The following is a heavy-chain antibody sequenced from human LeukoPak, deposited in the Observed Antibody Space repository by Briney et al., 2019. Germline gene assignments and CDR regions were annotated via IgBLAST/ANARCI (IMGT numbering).Heavy chain of an antibody. V-gene: IGHV1-69*04. CDR1: GGTFSSYA. Sequence: SVKVSCKASGGTFSSYAISWVRQAPGQGLEWMGRIIPILGIANYAQKFQGRVTITADKSTSTAYMELSSLRSEDTAVYYCARDSTYSSGWFEFNYWGQGTLVTVSS. CDR3: ARDSTYSSGWFEFNY. D-gene: IGHD6-19*01. CDR2: IIPILGIA. J-gene: IGHJ4*02.